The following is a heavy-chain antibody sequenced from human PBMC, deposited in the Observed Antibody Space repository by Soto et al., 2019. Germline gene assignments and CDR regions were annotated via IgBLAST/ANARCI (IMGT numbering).Heavy chain of an antibody. CDR2: MNPSGTNT. D-gene: IGHD3-9*01. CDR3: ARYRTIAPLAFDI. J-gene: IGHJ3*02. Sequence: GASVKVSCKASGLTLHSDDIIWVRQTSGQGLEWMGWMNPSGTNTGYTQKFQGRATFSWNTPTTTAYMELTSLTSEDTAVYYCARYRTIAPLAFDIWGQGTMVTVSS. CDR1: GLTLHSDD. V-gene: IGHV1-8*01.